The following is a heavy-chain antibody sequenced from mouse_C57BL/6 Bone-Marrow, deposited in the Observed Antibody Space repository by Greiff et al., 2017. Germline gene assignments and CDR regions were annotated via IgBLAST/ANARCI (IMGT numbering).Heavy chain of an antibody. CDR2: IYPGDGDT. J-gene: IGHJ4*01. V-gene: IGHV1-82*01. CDR3: ASPHDYDGAMDY. D-gene: IGHD2-4*01. Sequence: VQLQQSGPELVKPGASVKISCKASGYAFSSSWMNWVKQRPGKGLEWIGRIYPGDGDTNYNGKFKGKATLTADKSSSTAYMQLSSLTSEDSAVYFCASPHDYDGAMDYWGQGTSVTVSS. CDR1: GYAFSSSW.